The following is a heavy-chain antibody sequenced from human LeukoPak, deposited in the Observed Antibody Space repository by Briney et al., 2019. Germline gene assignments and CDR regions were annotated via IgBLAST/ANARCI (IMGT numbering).Heavy chain of an antibody. Sequence: SETLSLTCTVSGGSISSSSYYWGWIRQPPGKGLEWIGSIYYSGSTYYNPSLKSRVTISVDTFKNQFSLKLSSVTAADTAVYYCARQRRGYYYGSGTAINYYYYYMDVWGKGTTVTISS. D-gene: IGHD3-10*01. J-gene: IGHJ6*03. CDR1: GGSISSSSYY. CDR3: ARQRRGYYYGSGTAINYYYYYMDV. V-gene: IGHV4-39*01. CDR2: IYYSGST.